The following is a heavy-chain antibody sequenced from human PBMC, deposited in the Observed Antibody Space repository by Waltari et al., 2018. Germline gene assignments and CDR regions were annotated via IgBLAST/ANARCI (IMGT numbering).Heavy chain of an antibody. V-gene: IGHV3-48*04. CDR1: GFTFSSYS. CDR2: ISSSSSTI. CDR3: ARDLGHCSSTSCYPDAFDI. D-gene: IGHD2-2*01. J-gene: IGHJ3*02. Sequence: EVQLVESGGGLIQHGGSLRLSCAVSGFTFSSYSMNWVRQAPGKGLEWVSYISSSSSTIYYADSVKGRFTISRDNAKNSLYLQMNSLRAEDTAVYYCARDLGHCSSTSCYPDAFDIWGQGTMVTVSS.